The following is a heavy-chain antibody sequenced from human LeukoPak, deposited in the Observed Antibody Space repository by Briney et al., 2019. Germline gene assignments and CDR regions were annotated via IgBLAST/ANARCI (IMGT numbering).Heavy chain of an antibody. CDR1: GFTFSHHG. CDR2: IRYDGSNK. V-gene: IGHV3-30*02. D-gene: IGHD4-17*01. CDR3: ANGDYEDY. J-gene: IGHJ4*02. Sequence: GGSLRLSCAASGFTFSHHGMHWVRQAPGKGLEWVAFIRYDGSNKYYADSVKGRFTISRDNSKNTLYLQMNSLRAEDTAVYYCANGDYEDYWGQGTLVTVSS.